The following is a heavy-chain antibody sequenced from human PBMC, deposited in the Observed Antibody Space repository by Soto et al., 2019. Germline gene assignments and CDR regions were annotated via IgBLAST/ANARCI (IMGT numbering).Heavy chain of an antibody. Sequence: ASETLSLTCAVYGGSFSGYYWSWIRQPPGKGLEWIGEINHSGSTNYNPSLKSRVTISVDTSKNQFSLKLSSVTAADTAVYYCARGRLVRGLNWFDPWGQGTLVTVSS. D-gene: IGHD3-10*01. J-gene: IGHJ5*02. CDR2: INHSGST. CDR3: ARGRLVRGLNWFDP. V-gene: IGHV4-34*01. CDR1: GGSFSGYY.